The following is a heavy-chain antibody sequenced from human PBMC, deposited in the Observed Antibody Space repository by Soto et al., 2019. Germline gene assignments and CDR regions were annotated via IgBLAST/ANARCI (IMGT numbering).Heavy chain of an antibody. J-gene: IGHJ6*04. V-gene: IGHV1-69*13. Sequence: SVKVSCKASGGTFSSYAISWVRQAPGQGLEWMGGIIPIFGTANYAQKFQGRVTITADESTSTAYMELSSLRSEDTAVYYCASSPSIAARRTPYYYYYGMDVWGKGTTVTVSS. CDR1: GGTFSSYA. CDR3: ASSPSIAARRTPYYYYYGMDV. D-gene: IGHD6-6*01. CDR2: IIPIFGTA.